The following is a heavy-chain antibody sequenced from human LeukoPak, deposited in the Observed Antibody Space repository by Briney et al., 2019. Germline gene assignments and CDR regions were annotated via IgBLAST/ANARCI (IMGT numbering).Heavy chain of an antibody. CDR3: ARSHQSRPSQYYYYGMGV. V-gene: IGHV1-69*04. Sequence: SVKVSCKASGGTFSSYAISWVRQVPGQGLEWMGRIIPILGIANYAQKFQGRVTITADKSTSTAYMELSSLRSEDTAVYYCARSHQSRPSQYYYYGMGVWGQGTTVTVSS. J-gene: IGHJ6*02. CDR2: IIPILGIA. CDR1: GGTFSSYA.